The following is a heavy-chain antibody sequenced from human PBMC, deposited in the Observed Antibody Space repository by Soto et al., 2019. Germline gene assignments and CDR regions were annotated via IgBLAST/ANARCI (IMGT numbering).Heavy chain of an antibody. V-gene: IGHV3-73*01. CDR3: SALSYNSGWHY. J-gene: IGHJ4*02. CDR2: VRSKGNNYAT. D-gene: IGHD6-19*01. CDR1: GFTFSNSA. Sequence: EVQLEESGGGLVQPGGSLKLSCAASGFTFSNSAVHWVRQASGKGLEWVGRVRSKGNNYATAYTESVKGRFTISRDDSKSTAYLQMNSLKTEDTAVYYCSALSYNSGWHYWGQGTLVTVSS.